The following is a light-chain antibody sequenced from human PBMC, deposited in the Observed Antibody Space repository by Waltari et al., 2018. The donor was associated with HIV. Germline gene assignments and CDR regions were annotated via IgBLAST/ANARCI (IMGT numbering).Light chain of an antibody. V-gene: IGLV2-8*01. Sequence: QSALPQPPSASGSLGQSVTLSCTGPSCDIGAYALVSWFQQHPRSAPKLLLYEVTRRPSTVSDRFSGSRSGSTAFLTVAGLQPDDEATYFCSSYGDSLRVLFGGGTNVTVL. CDR1: SCDIGAYAL. CDR2: EVT. CDR3: SSYGDSLRVL. J-gene: IGLJ3*02.